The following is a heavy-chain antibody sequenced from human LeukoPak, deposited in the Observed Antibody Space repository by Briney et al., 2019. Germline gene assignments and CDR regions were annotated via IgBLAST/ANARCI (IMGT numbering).Heavy chain of an antibody. V-gene: IGHV3-7*01. CDR2: IKEDGTRD. J-gene: IGHJ4*02. CDR3: ARDTKAGYFDL. CDR1: GFTFNTYW. Sequence: GGSLRLSCAASGFTFNTYWMSWVRQAPGKGLEWVANIKEDGTRDYYVESMKGRFTISKDNAKNPLYLQVNSLRAEDTAVYYCARDTKAGYFDLWGQGTLVTVSS.